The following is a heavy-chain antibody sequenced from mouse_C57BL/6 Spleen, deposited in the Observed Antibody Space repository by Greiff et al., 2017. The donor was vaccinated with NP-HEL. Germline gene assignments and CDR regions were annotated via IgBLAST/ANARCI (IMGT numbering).Heavy chain of an antibody. J-gene: IGHJ4*01. Sequence: VQLQQSGAELVRPGASVTLSCKASGYTFTDYEMHWVKQTPVHGLEWIGAIDPETGGTAYNQKFKGKAILTADKSSSTAYMELRSLTSEDSAVYYCTRKYRNSHYYAMDYWGQGTSVTVSS. CDR3: TRKYRNSHYYAMDY. CDR1: GYTFTDYE. V-gene: IGHV1-15*01. D-gene: IGHD2-1*01. CDR2: IDPETGGT.